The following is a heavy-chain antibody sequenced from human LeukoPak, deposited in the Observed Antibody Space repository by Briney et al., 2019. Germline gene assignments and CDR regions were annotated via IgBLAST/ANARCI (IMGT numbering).Heavy chain of an antibody. Sequence: SETLSLTCTVSGGSISSYYWSWIRQPPGKGLEWIGYIYYSGSTNYNPSLKSRVTISVDTSKNQFSLKLSSVTAADTAVYYCAGTYYDFWSGPRAPFDYWGQGTLVTVSS. CDR2: IYYSGST. CDR1: GGSISSYY. J-gene: IGHJ4*02. D-gene: IGHD3-3*01. V-gene: IGHV4-59*01. CDR3: AGTYYDFWSGPRAPFDY.